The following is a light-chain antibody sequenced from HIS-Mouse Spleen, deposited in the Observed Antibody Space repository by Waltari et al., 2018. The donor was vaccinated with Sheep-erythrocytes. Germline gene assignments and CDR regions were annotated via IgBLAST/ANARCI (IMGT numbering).Light chain of an antibody. CDR1: SLRSYY. V-gene: IGLV3-19*01. CDR2: GKN. CDR3: QAWDSSTAWNVV. J-gene: IGLJ2*01. Sequence: SSELTQDPAVSVALGQTVRITCQGDSLRSYYASWYQQKPGQAPVLVIYGKNNRPSRIPDRFAGYSSGNTASLTITGAQAEDEADYYCQAWDSSTAWNVVFGGGTK.